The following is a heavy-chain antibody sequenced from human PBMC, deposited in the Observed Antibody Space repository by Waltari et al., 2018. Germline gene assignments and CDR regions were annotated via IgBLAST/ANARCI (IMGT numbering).Heavy chain of an antibody. CDR1: GSPFTSHG. V-gene: IGHV1-18*04. CDR3: ARDYCSGSACSLDF. J-gene: IGHJ4*02. Sequence: QVQRVQSETEVLKPGASVKVPCQASGSPFTSHGITWVRQAPGQGPEWMGWVRRFNGETTYAQKIQGRVTMTTDASTDTAYMELRNLRTDDTAVYYCARDYCSGSACSLDFWGQGTLVTVSS. CDR2: VRRFNGET. D-gene: IGHD2-15*01.